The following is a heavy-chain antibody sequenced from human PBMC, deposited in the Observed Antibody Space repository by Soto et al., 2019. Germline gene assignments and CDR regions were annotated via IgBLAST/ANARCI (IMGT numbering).Heavy chain of an antibody. J-gene: IGHJ4*02. D-gene: IGHD6-19*01. CDR3: ARIRVLYSSGWYFDY. V-gene: IGHV2-70*11. CDR2: IDWDDDK. Sequence: SGPTLVNPTQTLTLTCTFSGFSLSTSGMCVSWIRQPPGKALEWLARIDWDDDKYYSTSLKTRLTISKDTSKNQVVLTMTNMDPVDTATYYCARIRVLYSSGWYFDYWGQGTLVTVSS. CDR1: GFSLSTSGMC.